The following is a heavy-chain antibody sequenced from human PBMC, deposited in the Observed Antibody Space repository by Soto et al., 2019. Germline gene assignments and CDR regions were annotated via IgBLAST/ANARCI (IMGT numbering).Heavy chain of an antibody. CDR2: ISYDGSNK. Sequence: QVQLVESGGGVVQPGRSLRLSCAASGFTFSSYAMHWVRQAPGKGLEWVAVISYDGSNKYYADSVKGRFTISRDNSKNTPYLQMNSLRAEDTAVYYCARYVVPSGDGMDVWGQGTTVTVSS. CDR3: ARYVVPSGDGMDV. D-gene: IGHD2-2*01. J-gene: IGHJ6*02. V-gene: IGHV3-30-3*01. CDR1: GFTFSSYA.